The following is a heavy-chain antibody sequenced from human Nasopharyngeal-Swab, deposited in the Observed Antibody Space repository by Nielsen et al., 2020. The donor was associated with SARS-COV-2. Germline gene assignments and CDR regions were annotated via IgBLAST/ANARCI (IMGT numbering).Heavy chain of an antibody. CDR1: GCSISSGGYY. CDR3: ARVNLGGSDIRVDY. D-gene: IGHD2-2*02. CDR2: IYYSGST. Sequence: SETLSLTCTVSGCSISSGGYYWSWIRQHPGKGLEWIGYIYYSGSTYYNPSLKSRVTISVDTSKNQFSLKLSSVTAADTAVYYCARVNLGGSDIRVDYWGQGTLVTVSS. J-gene: IGHJ4*02. V-gene: IGHV4-31*03.